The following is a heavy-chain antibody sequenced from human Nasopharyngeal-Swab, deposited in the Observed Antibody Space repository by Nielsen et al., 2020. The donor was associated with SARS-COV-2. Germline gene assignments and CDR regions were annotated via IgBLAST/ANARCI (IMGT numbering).Heavy chain of an antibody. V-gene: IGHV3-66*01. CDR2: IYIGGAT. CDR3: ARSVADNDAFDV. J-gene: IGHJ3*01. Sequence: GESLKISCAASRFTVSDFYMSWVRQAPGKGLEWVSIIYIGGATYYTDSVKDRFIISRDDSKNTLSLQLSSLRVEDTGVYYCARSVADNDAFDVWGPGTVVSVSS. CDR1: RFTVSDFY.